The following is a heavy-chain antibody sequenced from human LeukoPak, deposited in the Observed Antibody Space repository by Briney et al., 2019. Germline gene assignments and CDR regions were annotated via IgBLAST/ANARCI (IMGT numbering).Heavy chain of an antibody. CDR3: ARDALVATAYYYYYYMDV. J-gene: IGHJ6*03. CDR2: ISSNGGST. CDR1: GFTFSSYA. D-gene: IGHD5-12*01. V-gene: IGHV3-64*01. Sequence: GESLRLSCAASGFTFSSYAMHWVRQAPGKGLEYVSAISSNGGSTYYANSVKGRFTISRDNSKNTLYLQMGSLRAEDMAVYYCARDALVATAYYYYYYMDVWGRGTTVTVSS.